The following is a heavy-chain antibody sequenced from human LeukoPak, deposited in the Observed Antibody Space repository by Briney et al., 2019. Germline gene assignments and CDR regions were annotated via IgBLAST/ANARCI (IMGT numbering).Heavy chain of an antibody. J-gene: IGHJ4*02. D-gene: IGHD6-13*01. CDR2: ISYDGSNK. CDR1: GFTFSSYA. CDR3: ARVGVVKGSSSWYFDY. V-gene: IGHV3-30*04. Sequence: GGSLRLSCAASGFTFSSYAMHWVRQAPGKGLEWVAVISYDGSNKYYADSVKGRFTISRDNSKNKLYLQMNSLRAEDTAVYYCARVGVVKGSSSWYFDYWGQGTLVTVSS.